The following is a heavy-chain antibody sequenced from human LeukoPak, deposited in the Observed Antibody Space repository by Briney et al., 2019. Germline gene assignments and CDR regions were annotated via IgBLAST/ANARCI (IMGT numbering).Heavy chain of an antibody. CDR2: IYYSGST. V-gene: IGHV4-31*03. Sequence: SETLSLTCTVSGGSISSGGYYWSWIRQHPGKGLEWIGYIYYSGSTYYNPSLKSRVTISVDTSRNHFSVKLNSVTAADTAVYYCARSQNYYGSGDYWSQGTLVTVSS. J-gene: IGHJ4*02. D-gene: IGHD3-10*01. CDR1: GGSISSGGYY. CDR3: ARSQNYYGSGDY.